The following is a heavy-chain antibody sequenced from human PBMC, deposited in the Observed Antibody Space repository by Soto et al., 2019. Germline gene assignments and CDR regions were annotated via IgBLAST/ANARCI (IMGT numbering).Heavy chain of an antibody. Sequence: QLQLQESGPGLVKPSETLSLTCTVSGGSISSSSYYWGWIRQPPGKGLEWIGSIYYSGSTYYNPSLQSPVTTSVDTSKNQCSLKLSSVTAADTAVYDCARHLHRIPISPGWGQGPLVTVSS. D-gene: IGHD3-3*01. CDR2: IYYSGST. CDR3: ARHLHRIPISPG. CDR1: GGSISSSSYY. J-gene: IGHJ4*02. V-gene: IGHV4-39*01.